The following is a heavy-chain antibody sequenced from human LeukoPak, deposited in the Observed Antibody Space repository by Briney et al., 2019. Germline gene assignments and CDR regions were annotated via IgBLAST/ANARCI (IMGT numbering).Heavy chain of an antibody. CDR2: ISSNSGTI. CDR3: AKDIKGRGFNWFDP. V-gene: IGHV3-9*01. D-gene: IGHD5-12*01. J-gene: IGHJ5*02. Sequence: PGRSLRLSCAASGFTFKDYTMHWVRQVPGKGLEWVAGISSNSGTIGYVDSVEGRFTISRDNAKNSLDLQMNSLRTDDTAWYYCAKDIKGRGFNWFDPWGQGTLVTVSS. CDR1: GFTFKDYT.